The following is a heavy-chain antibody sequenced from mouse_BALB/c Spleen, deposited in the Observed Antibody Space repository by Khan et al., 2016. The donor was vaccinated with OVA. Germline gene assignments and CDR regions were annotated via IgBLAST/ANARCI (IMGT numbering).Heavy chain of an antibody. Sequence: EVQLQESGPGLVKPSQSLSLTCTVTGYSITSDYAWNWIRQFPGNKLEWMAYISYSGRTSYNPSLKSRISITRDTSKNQFFLQLNSVTTEDTATYYGARSVTITTVVATDFDYWGQGTTLTVSS. CDR1: GYSITSDYA. CDR3: ARSVTITTVVATDFDY. CDR2: ISYSGRT. J-gene: IGHJ2*01. D-gene: IGHD1-1*01. V-gene: IGHV3-2*02.